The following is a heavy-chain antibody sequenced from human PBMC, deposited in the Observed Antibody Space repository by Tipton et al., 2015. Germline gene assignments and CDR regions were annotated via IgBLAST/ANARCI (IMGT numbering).Heavy chain of an antibody. Sequence: TLSLTCSVSGGSISSSSYYWTWIRQPPGKGLEWIGEINHSGGTKYNPSLKSRVTISVDTSKNQFSLKLSSVTAADTAVYYCARDAGRYYDSSGLSWYFDLWGRGTLVTVSS. V-gene: IGHV4-39*07. D-gene: IGHD3-22*01. CDR3: ARDAGRYYDSSGLSWYFDL. CDR1: GGSISSSSYY. J-gene: IGHJ2*01. CDR2: INHSGGT.